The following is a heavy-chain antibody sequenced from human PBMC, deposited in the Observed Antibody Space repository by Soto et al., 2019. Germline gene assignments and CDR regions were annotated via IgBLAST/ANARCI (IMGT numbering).Heavy chain of an antibody. Sequence: GESLKVSCKGSGYSFTSYWISWVRQMPGKGLEWMGRIDPSDSYTNYSPSFQGHVTISADKSISTAYLQWSSLKASDTAMYYCARRTYYYGSGSYKDYYYGMDVWGQGTTVTVSS. V-gene: IGHV5-10-1*01. CDR1: GYSFTSYW. CDR3: ARRTYYYGSGSYKDYYYGMDV. D-gene: IGHD3-10*01. CDR2: IDPSDSYT. J-gene: IGHJ6*02.